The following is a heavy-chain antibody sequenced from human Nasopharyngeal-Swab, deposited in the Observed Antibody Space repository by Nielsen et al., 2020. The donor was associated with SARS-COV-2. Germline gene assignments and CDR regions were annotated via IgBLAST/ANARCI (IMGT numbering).Heavy chain of an antibody. CDR1: GYTFTSYD. Sequence: ASVKVSCKASGYTFTSYDINWVRQATGQELEWMGWMNPNSGNTGYAQKFQGRVTMTRNTSISTAYMELSSLRSEDTAVYYCARSARYYDYVWGSYRQSGMDVWGQGTTVTVSS. CDR2: MNPNSGNT. V-gene: IGHV1-8*01. CDR3: ARSARYYDYVWGSYRQSGMDV. J-gene: IGHJ6*02. D-gene: IGHD3-16*02.